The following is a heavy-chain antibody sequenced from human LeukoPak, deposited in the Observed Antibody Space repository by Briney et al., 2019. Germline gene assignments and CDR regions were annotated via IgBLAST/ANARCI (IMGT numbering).Heavy chain of an antibody. V-gene: IGHV1-69*04. CDR3: ARRPNYDSWSGYYSDAFDI. Sequence: SVKVSCKASGGTFSSYAISWVRQAPGQGLEWMGRIIPILGIANYAQKFQGRVTITADKSTSTAYMELSSLRSEDTAVYYCARRPNYDSWSGYYSDAFDIWGQGTMVTVSS. J-gene: IGHJ3*02. D-gene: IGHD3-3*01. CDR1: GGTFSSYA. CDR2: IIPILGIA.